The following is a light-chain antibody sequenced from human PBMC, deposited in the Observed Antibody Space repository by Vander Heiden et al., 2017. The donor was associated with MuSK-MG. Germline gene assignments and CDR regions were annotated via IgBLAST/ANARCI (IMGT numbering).Light chain of an antibody. J-gene: IGKJ1*01. V-gene: IGKV3-15*01. CDR3: QHYNDWPPST. CDR2: DAS. CDR1: QSVDSS. Sequence: DIVMTQSPATLSVSPGERATLSCRASQSVDSSLAWYQQKPGQAPRLLIYDASSRATGIPARFSGSGSGTEFTLTISSLQSEDFAVYYCQHYNDWPPSTFGQGTKVEIK.